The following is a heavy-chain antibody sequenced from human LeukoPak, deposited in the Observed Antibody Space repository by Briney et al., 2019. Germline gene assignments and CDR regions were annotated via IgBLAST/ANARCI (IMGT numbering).Heavy chain of an antibody. CDR2: MYYSGTT. D-gene: IGHD5-18*01. CDR1: GGSISSSSYY. V-gene: IGHV4-39*07. J-gene: IGHJ4*02. Sequence: PSEALSLTCTVSGGSISSSSYYWGWIRQPPGKGLEWIGSMYYSGTTNYTPSLKSRVTISVDTSKNQFSLKLTSVTAADTAVYYCARLYNYPHFDYWGQGTLVTVPS. CDR3: ARLYNYPHFDY.